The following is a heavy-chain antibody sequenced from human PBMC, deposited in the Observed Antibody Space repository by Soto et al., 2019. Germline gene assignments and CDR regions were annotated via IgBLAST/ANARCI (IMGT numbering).Heavy chain of an antibody. V-gene: IGHV4-59*01. CDR2: IYYSGST. CDR1: GGSISSYY. Sequence: QVQLQESGPGLVKPSETLSLTCTVSGGSISSYYWSWIRQPPGKGLEWIGYIYYSGSTNYNPSLMSRVTISVDTSKNQFSLKLSSVTAADTAVYYCARVSELNAFDIWGQGTMVTVSS. CDR3: ARVSELNAFDI. J-gene: IGHJ3*02.